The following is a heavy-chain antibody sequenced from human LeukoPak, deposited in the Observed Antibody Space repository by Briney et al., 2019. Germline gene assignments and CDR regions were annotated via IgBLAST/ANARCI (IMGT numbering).Heavy chain of an antibody. CDR1: GGSISIYY. J-gene: IGHJ4*02. V-gene: IGHV4-59*01. Sequence: SETLSLTCTVSGGSISIYYWSWIRQPPGKGLEWSGYIYYSGSTNYNPSLKSRVTISVDTSKNQFSLKLSSVTAAATAVFYCARVSFMGGVDYWGQGTLVTVSS. D-gene: IGHD3-10*01. CDR2: IYYSGST. CDR3: ARVSFMGGVDY.